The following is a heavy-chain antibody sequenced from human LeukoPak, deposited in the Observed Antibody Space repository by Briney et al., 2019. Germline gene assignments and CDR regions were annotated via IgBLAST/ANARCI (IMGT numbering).Heavy chain of an antibody. CDR2: ISGSSRST. Sequence: GGSLRLSCAASGFTFHNNGMSWVRQAPGKGLEWVSAISGSSRSTYHAESVKGQFTISRDNAKNSLYLQMNSLRAEDTAIYYCAREDDWNYEDYWGQGTLVTVSS. CDR1: GFTFHNNG. CDR3: AREDDWNYEDY. V-gene: IGHV3-21*01. J-gene: IGHJ4*02. D-gene: IGHD1-7*01.